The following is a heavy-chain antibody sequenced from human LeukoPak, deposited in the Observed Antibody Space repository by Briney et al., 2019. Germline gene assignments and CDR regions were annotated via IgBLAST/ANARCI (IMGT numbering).Heavy chain of an antibody. CDR3: ARCAVVTASYFDY. CDR1: GGSFSGCY. V-gene: IGHV4-34*01. J-gene: IGHJ4*02. D-gene: IGHD2-21*02. Sequence: SETLSLTCAVYGGSFSGCYWSWIRQPPGKGLEWIGEINHSGSTNYNPSLKSRVTISVDTSKNQFSLKLSSVTAADTAVYYCARCAVVTASYFDYWGQGTLVTVSS. CDR2: INHSGST.